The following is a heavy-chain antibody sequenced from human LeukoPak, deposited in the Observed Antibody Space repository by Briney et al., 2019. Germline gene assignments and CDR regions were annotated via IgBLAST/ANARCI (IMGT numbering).Heavy chain of an antibody. J-gene: IGHJ4*02. V-gene: IGHV6-1*01. Sequence: SQTLSLTCAISGDSVSSNSAAWNWIRQSPSIGLEWLRRTYYRSKWYNDYAVSVKSRITINPDTSKNQFSLQLNSVTPEDTAVYYCARSARGIAAAGDYWGQGTLVTVSS. CDR1: GDSVSSNSAA. CDR2: TYYRSKWYN. D-gene: IGHD6-13*01. CDR3: ARSARGIAAAGDY.